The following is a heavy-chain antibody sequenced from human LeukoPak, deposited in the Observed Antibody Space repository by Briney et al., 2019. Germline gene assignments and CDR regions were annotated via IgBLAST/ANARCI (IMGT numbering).Heavy chain of an antibody. CDR1: GGTFSSYA. J-gene: IGHJ6*03. V-gene: IGHV1-69*06. Sequence: SVKVSCKASGGTFSSYAISWVRQAPGQGREWMGGIIPIFSTANYAQKFRGRVTITADKPTRTAYMELSSLRSEDTAVYYCARGDYRLYYYYYMDVWGKGTTVTVSS. CDR3: ARGDYRLYYYYYMDV. CDR2: IIPIFSTA. D-gene: IGHD4-11*01.